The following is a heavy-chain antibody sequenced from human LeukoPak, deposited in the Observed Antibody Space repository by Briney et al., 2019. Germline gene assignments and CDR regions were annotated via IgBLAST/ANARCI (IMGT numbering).Heavy chain of an antibody. CDR2: ISAYNGNT. CDR1: GYTFTSYG. D-gene: IGHD3-10*01. Sequence: GASVKVSCKASGYTFTSYGISWVRQAPGQGLEWMGWISAYNGNTNYAQKLQGRVTMTTDTSTSIAYMELRSLRSDDTAVYYCARDRLGYSYGSGSFPGFFDYWGQGTLVTVSS. V-gene: IGHV1-18*04. J-gene: IGHJ4*02. CDR3: ARDRLGYSYGSGSFPGFFDY.